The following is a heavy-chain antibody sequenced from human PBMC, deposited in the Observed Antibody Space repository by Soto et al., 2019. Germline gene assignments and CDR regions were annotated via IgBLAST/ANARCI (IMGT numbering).Heavy chain of an antibody. CDR2: MNPNSGNT. CDR3: ARFNYDILTGYNNWFDP. V-gene: IGHV1-8*01. Sequence: ASVKVSCKASGYTFTSYDINWVRQATSQGLEWMGWMNPNSGNTGYAQKFQGRVAMTRNTSISTAYMELSSLRSEDTAVYYCARFNYDILTGYNNWFDPWGQGTLVIVSS. J-gene: IGHJ5*02. D-gene: IGHD3-9*01. CDR1: GYTFTSYD.